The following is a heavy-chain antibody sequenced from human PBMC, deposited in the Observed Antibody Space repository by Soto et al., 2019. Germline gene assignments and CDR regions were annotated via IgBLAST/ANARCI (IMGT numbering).Heavy chain of an antibody. Sequence: SGKVSCKASGGTVSSDAISWVRQAPGQGLEWMGGVSPIFGTANYAQKVQGRVTITADESTSTAYMELSSLRSEDTAVYYCASGGSASYYSYAMDVWGQGTT. CDR1: GGTVSSDA. CDR3: ASGGSASYYSYAMDV. CDR2: VSPIFGTA. V-gene: IGHV1-69*13. D-gene: IGHD3-10*01. J-gene: IGHJ6*02.